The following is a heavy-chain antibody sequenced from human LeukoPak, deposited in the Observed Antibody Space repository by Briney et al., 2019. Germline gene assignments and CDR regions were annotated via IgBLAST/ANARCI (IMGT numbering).Heavy chain of an antibody. CDR2: INHSGST. CDR1: GGSFSGYY. J-gene: IGHJ4*02. CDR3: ARGTGFEMATIRGYYFDY. V-gene: IGHV4-34*01. Sequence: PSETLSLTCAVYGGSFSGYYWSWIRQPPGKGLEWIGEINHSGSTNYNPSLKSRVTISVDTSKNQFSLKLSSVTAADTAVYYCARGTGFEMATIRGYYFDYWGQGTLVTVSS. D-gene: IGHD5-24*01.